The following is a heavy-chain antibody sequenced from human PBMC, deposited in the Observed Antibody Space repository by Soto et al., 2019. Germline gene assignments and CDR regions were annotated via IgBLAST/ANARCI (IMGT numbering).Heavy chain of an antibody. J-gene: IGHJ4*02. D-gene: IGHD3-9*01. V-gene: IGHV1-24*01. Sequence: GSSVKVSCKVSGYPLTELSLHWVRQAPGKGLEWVGGFDPDDGDTIYAQKFQGRVTMTEDTSTGTAYMELRSLRSDDTAVYYCARSGLRYFDWRLDYWGQGTLVTVSS. CDR1: GYPLTELS. CDR2: FDPDDGDT. CDR3: ARSGLRYFDWRLDY.